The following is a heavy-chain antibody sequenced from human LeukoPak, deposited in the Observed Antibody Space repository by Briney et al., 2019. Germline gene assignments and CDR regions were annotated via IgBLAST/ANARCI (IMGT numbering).Heavy chain of an antibody. V-gene: IGHV4-59*12. CDR1: GGSISSYY. D-gene: IGHD4-17*01. CDR3: ARDRATVTTDHAFDI. Sequence: SETLSLTCTVSGGSISSYYWSWIRQPPGKGLEWIGYIYHSGSTYYNPSLKSRVTISVDKSKNQFSLKLSSVTAADTAVYYCARDRATVTTDHAFDIWGQGTMVTVSS. J-gene: IGHJ3*02. CDR2: IYHSGST.